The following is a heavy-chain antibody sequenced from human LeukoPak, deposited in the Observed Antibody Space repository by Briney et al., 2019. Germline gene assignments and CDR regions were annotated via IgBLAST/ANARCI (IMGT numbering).Heavy chain of an antibody. CDR1: GGSISSYY. CDR3: ARTWFGGLRSWFDP. D-gene: IGHD3-10*01. V-gene: IGHV4-59*08. CDR2: IYYSGST. Sequence: SETLSLICAVSGGSISSYYWSWIRRPPGKGLEWIGYIYYSGSTNYNPSLKSRVTISVDTSKNQFSLKLSSVTAADTAVYYCARTWFGGLRSWFDPWGQGTLVTVSS. J-gene: IGHJ5*02.